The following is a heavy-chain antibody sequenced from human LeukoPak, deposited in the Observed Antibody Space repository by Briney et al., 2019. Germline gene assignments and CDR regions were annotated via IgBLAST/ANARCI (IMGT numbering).Heavy chain of an antibody. CDR1: GFTFSSYG. V-gene: IGHV3-30*18. Sequence: GGSLRLSCAASGFTFSSYGMHWVRRAPGKGLEWVAVISYDGSNKYYADSVKGRFTISRDNSKNTLYLQMNSLRAEDTAVYYCAKLRSWGQGTLVTVSS. CDR2: ISYDGSNK. D-gene: IGHD4/OR15-4a*01. CDR3: AKLRS. J-gene: IGHJ4*02.